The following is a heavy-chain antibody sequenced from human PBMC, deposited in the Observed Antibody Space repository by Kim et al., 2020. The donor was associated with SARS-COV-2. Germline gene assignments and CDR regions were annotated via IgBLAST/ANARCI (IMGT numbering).Heavy chain of an antibody. Sequence: TYSADSVNDRFTITRDNSKNTLYLQMNSLRAEDTAVYYCAKVIGATIPGYWGQGTLVTVSS. J-gene: IGHJ4*02. V-gene: IGHV3-23*01. CDR2: T. D-gene: IGHD5-12*01. CDR3: AKVIGATIPGY.